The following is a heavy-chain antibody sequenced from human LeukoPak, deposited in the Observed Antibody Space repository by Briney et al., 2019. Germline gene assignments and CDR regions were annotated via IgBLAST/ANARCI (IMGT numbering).Heavy chain of an antibody. V-gene: IGHV3-48*01. D-gene: IGHD3-3*01. Sequence: PGGSLRLSCAASGFTFSTYTMNWVRQAPGKGLEWVSSISSIGSTIYYADSVKGRFTISRDNSKNTLYLQMNSLRAEDTAVYYCARDHNPTYYDFWSGYYIRKLGCVDYWGQGTLVTVSS. CDR3: ARDHNPTYYDFWSGYYIRKLGCVDY. J-gene: IGHJ4*02. CDR1: GFTFSTYT. CDR2: ISSIGSTI.